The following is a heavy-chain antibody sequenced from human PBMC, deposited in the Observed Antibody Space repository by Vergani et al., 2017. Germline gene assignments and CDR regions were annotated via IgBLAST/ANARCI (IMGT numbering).Heavy chain of an antibody. J-gene: IGHJ3*01. Sequence: QVQLVQSGAEVKKPGASVKVSCKASGYTFTGYYMHWVRQAPRQGLEWMGWINPNSGGTNYAQKFQGRVTMTRDTSISTAYMELRSLRSDDTAVYFCARVAPSNSEVTPTAFDVWGQGTMVTVSS. V-gene: IGHV1-2*02. CDR2: INPNSGGT. CDR1: GYTFTGYY. CDR3: ARVAPSNSEVTPTAFDV. D-gene: IGHD1-1*01.